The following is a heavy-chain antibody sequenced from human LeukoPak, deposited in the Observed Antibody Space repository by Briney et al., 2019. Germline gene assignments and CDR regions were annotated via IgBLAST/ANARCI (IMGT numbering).Heavy chain of an antibody. Sequence: SETLSLTCTVSGGSISSGSYYWSWIRQPAGKGLEWIGRIYTSGSTNYNPSPKSRVTISVDTSKNQFSLKLSSVTAADTAVYYCASSWQIYYFDYWGQGTLVTVSS. V-gene: IGHV4-61*02. CDR2: IYTSGST. J-gene: IGHJ4*02. CDR3: ASSWQIYYFDY. CDR1: GGSISSGSYY. D-gene: IGHD6-13*01.